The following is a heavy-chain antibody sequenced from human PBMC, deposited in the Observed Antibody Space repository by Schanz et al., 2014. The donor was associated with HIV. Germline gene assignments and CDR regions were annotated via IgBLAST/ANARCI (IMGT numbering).Heavy chain of an antibody. CDR3: ARKGGDGYERLDV. CDR1: GYTFTSYG. V-gene: IGHV1-18*01. J-gene: IGHJ6*02. CDR2: ISANNGNT. D-gene: IGHD2-21*01. Sequence: QVQLVQSGAEVKKPGASVKVSCKASGYTFTSYGISWVRQAPGQGLEWMGWISANNGNTYYAQKVQGRVTIIADESTTTAYMELSSLRSEDTAVYYCARKGGDGYERLDVWGQGTTVTVSS.